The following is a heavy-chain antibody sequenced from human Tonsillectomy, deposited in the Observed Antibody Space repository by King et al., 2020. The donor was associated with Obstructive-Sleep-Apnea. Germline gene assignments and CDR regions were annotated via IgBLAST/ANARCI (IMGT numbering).Heavy chain of an antibody. V-gene: IGHV4-31*03. CDR1: GGSISSGGYY. D-gene: IGHD2-21*02. J-gene: IGHJ2*01. CDR3: ARLGCGGDCYSSKDWYFDL. CDR2: IYYSWST. Sequence: QLQESGPGLVKPSQTLSLTCTVSGGSISSGGYYWSWVRQHPGKGLEWIGYIYYSWSTYYNPSLESRVTISVDTSKNQFSQKLSSVTAADTAVYNCARLGCGGDCYSSKDWYFDLWGRGTLVTVSS.